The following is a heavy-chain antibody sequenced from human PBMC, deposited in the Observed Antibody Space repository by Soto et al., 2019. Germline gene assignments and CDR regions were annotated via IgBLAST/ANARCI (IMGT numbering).Heavy chain of an antibody. V-gene: IGHV1-18*01. CDR2: ISTAHADI. CDR1: GYTFTDYF. J-gene: IGHJ4*02. CDR3: ARDLAYIREY. D-gene: IGHD3-10*01. Sequence: ASVKVSCNTSGYTFTDYFISWVRQAPGQGLEWMGWISTAHADIGYAQKFQGRVTMTKDTSTSTSFMELRSLRSDDTAIYYCARDLAYIREYWGQGTQVTVSS.